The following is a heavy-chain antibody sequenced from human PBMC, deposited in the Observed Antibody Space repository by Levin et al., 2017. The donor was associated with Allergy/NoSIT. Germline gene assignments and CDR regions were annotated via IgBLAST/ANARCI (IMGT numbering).Heavy chain of an antibody. Sequence: SGPTLVKPTETLTLTCTVSGFSLSNARMGVSWIRQPPGKALEWLAHIFSNDEKSYSTSLKSRLTISKDTSNSQVVLTMTNMDPVDTATDSCARIRARFILAAAGDLDYWGQGTLVTVSS. CDR1: GFSLSNARMG. D-gene: IGHD6-13*01. CDR2: IFSNDEK. V-gene: IGHV2-26*01. CDR3: ARIRARFILAAAGDLDY. J-gene: IGHJ4*02.